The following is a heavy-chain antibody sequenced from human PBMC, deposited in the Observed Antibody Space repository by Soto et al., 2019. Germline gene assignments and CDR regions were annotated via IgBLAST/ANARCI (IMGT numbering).Heavy chain of an antibody. V-gene: IGHV1-69*04. Sequence: QVQLVQSGAEVKRPGSSVKVSCKASGDTFSFYSINWVRQAPGLGLEWMGRVNPILSMSNYAQRFQGRVTMTAYKSTSTAYMELSGLSSKDMAMYYCATSYGSGYRAFDYWGQGALVTVSS. J-gene: IGHJ4*02. CDR3: ATSYGSGYRAFDY. CDR2: VNPILSMS. CDR1: GDTFSFYS. D-gene: IGHD3-10*01.